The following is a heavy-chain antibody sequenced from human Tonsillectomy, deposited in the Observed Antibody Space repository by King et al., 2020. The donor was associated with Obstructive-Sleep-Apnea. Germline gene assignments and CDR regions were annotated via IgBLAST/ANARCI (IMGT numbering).Heavy chain of an antibody. J-gene: IGHJ5*02. Sequence: VQLQESGPGLVKPSETLSLTCTVSGYSISSGYYWGWIRQPPWKGLDWIGRIDHIGSTYYNPSLKSRVTISVDTSKNQFYLKLSSVTAADTAVYYCAREHSNYDNWFDPWGQGTLVTVSS. CDR3: AREHSNYDNWFDP. V-gene: IGHV4-38-2*02. CDR1: GYSISSGYY. CDR2: IDHIGST. D-gene: IGHD4-11*01.